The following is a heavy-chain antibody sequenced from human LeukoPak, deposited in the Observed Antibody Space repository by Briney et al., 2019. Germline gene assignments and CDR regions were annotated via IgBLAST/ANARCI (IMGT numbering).Heavy chain of an antibody. Sequence: GRSLRLSCAASGFTFSSYAMHWVRQAPGKGLEWVAVISYDGSNKYYADSVKGRFTISRDNSKNTLYLQMNSLTAEDTAVYYCARERDFDYWGQGTLVTVSS. J-gene: IGHJ4*02. CDR1: GFTFSSYA. CDR2: ISYDGSNK. CDR3: ARERDFDY. V-gene: IGHV3-30-3*01.